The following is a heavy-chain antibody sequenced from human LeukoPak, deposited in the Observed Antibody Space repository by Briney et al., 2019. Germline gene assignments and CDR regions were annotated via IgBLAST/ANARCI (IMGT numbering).Heavy chain of an antibody. CDR1: GFTFSDYY. CDR3: ARSRAVAGTDLNY. J-gene: IGHJ4*02. D-gene: IGHD6-19*01. CDR2: ISSSGSTI. Sequence: GGSLRLSCAASGFTFSDYYMSWIRQAPGKGLEWVSYISSSGSTIYYADSVKGRFTISRDNAKNSLFLQMNSLRAEDTAVYYCARSRAVAGTDLNYWGQGTLVTVSS. V-gene: IGHV3-11*04.